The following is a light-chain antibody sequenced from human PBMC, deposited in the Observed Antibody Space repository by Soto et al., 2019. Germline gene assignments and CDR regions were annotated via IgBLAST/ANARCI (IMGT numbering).Light chain of an antibody. CDR3: QQYGSSPPA. Sequence: EIVMTQSPATLSVSPGERATLSCRASQSISSSYLAWYQQKPCQSPRLLIYGASSRATGIPDRFSGRGSGTDFTLTISRLEPEDFAVYYCQQYGSSPPAFGQGTKVDIK. V-gene: IGKV3-20*01. CDR2: GAS. J-gene: IGKJ1*01. CDR1: QSISSSY.